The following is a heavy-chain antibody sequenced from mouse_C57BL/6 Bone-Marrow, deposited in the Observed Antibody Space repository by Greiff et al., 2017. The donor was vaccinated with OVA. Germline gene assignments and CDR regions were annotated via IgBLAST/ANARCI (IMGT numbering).Heavy chain of an antibody. J-gene: IGHJ1*03. CDR3: ARGYSYPGYFDV. V-gene: IGHV5-9*01. D-gene: IGHD2-12*01. CDR2: ISGGGGNT. CDR1: GFTFGSYT. Sequence: EVHLVESGGGLVKPGGSLKLSCAASGFTFGSYTMSWVRQTPEKRLEWVATISGGGGNTYFPDSVKGRFTISRDNAKNTLYLQMSSLRSEDTALYYCARGYSYPGYFDVWGTGTTVTVSS.